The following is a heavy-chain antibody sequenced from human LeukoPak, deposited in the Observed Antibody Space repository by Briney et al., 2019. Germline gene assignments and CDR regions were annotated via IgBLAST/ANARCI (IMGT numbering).Heavy chain of an antibody. D-gene: IGHD1-26*01. CDR3: ARDVPLMGASKTRYFDY. Sequence: GGSLRLSCAASGFTFDDYAMHWVRQAPGKGLEWVSGISWNSGTLEYRDSVKGRFTISRDNAKNSLYLQMSSLRAEDTAIYYCARDVPLMGASKTRYFDYWGQGTLVTVSS. CDR1: GFTFDDYA. J-gene: IGHJ4*02. CDR2: ISWNSGTL. V-gene: IGHV3-9*01.